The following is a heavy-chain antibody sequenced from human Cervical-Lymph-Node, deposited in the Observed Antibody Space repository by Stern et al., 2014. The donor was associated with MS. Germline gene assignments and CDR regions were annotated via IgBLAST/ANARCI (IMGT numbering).Heavy chain of an antibody. V-gene: IGHV2-5*02. Sequence: QITLKESGPTLVKPTQTLTLTCTFSGFSLSTSGVGVGWIRQPPGKALEWLALIYWDDDKRYSPSLKSRLTITKDTSKHPVVLTMTNMDPGDTATNYCAHIPRARIVGGWGQGTLVTFSS. D-gene: IGHD3-22*01. CDR3: AHIPRARIVGG. CDR2: IYWDDDK. J-gene: IGHJ4*02. CDR1: GFSLSTSGVG.